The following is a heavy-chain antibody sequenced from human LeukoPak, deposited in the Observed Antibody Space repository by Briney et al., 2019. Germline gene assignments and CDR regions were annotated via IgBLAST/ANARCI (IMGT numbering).Heavy chain of an antibody. CDR1: GFTFSIYG. D-gene: IGHD3-22*01. CDR3: AKSEYYYDSTIPGYMDV. J-gene: IGHJ6*03. Sequence: PGGSLRLSCAASGFTFSIYGMSWVRQAPGKGLEWVSAISGSDGSTYYADSVKGRFTISRDNSKNTLYLQMNSLRAEDTAVYHCAKSEYYYDSTIPGYMDVWGKGTTVTVS. V-gene: IGHV3-23*01. CDR2: ISGSDGST.